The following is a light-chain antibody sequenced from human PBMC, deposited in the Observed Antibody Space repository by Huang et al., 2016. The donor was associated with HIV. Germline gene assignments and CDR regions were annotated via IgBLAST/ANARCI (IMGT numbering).Light chain of an antibody. CDR3: QQSYTSPRVT. CDR1: QSIGSS. CDR2: ATS. Sequence: DIRMTQSPSSLSASVGDRVTITCRTSQSIGSSLNWFQQRPGKGPNLLIYATSSLQNDFPSRFSGSGYGTDFTLTINNLQPEEFATYFCQQSYTSPRVTFGPGTKVHV. V-gene: IGKV1-39*01. J-gene: IGKJ3*01.